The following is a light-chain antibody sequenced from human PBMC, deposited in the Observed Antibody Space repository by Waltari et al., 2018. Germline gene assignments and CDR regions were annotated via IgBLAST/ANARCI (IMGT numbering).Light chain of an antibody. CDR2: GVS. CDR1: NSDVGGYNY. CDR3: ASYTSSYTWV. J-gene: IGLJ3*02. V-gene: IGLV2-14*03. Sequence: QSALTQPASVSGSPGQSITISCTGTNSDVGGYNYVSWFQQHPGTAPRLMIFGVSDRPSGVSNRFSGSKSGNPASLTISGLQAEDEAHYYCASYTSSYTWVFGGGTKLTVL.